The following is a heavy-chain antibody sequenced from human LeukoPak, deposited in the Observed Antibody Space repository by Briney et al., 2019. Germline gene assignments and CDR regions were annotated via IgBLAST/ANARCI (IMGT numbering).Heavy chain of an antibody. CDR1: GYSISSGYY. Sequence: SETLSLTCAVSGYSISSGYYWGWIRQPPGKGLEWIGSIYHSGSTYYNPSLRSRVTISVDTSKNQFSLKLSSVTAADTAVYYCARGAPGAYYYDSSGYYSYWGRGTLVTVSS. V-gene: IGHV4-38-2*01. J-gene: IGHJ4*02. CDR3: ARGAPGAYYYDSSGYYSY. D-gene: IGHD3-22*01. CDR2: IYHSGST.